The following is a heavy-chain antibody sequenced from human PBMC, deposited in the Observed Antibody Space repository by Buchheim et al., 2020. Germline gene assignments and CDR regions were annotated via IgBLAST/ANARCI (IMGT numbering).Heavy chain of an antibody. CDR1: GFTFNSYW. V-gene: IGHV3-7*01. J-gene: IGHJ4*02. CDR3: ARDVLVITFAVHFDY. CDR2: IKQDGSEQ. D-gene: IGHD1-14*01. Sequence: EVQLVQSGGGLVQPGGSLRLSCAASGFTFNSYWMSWVRQAPGKGLEWVANIKQDGSEQYYVDSVKGRFIISRDNAKNSRYLQMNSLRVEDTAVYYCARDVLVITFAVHFDYWGQGSL.